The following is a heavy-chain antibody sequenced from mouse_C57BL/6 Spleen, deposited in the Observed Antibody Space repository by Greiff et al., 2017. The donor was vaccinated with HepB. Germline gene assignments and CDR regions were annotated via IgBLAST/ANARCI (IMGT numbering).Heavy chain of an antibody. Sequence: QVQLKQSGAELARPGASVKLSCKASGYTFTSYGISWVKQRTGQGLEWIGEIYPRSGNTYYNEKFKGKATLTADKSSSTAYMELRSLTSEDSAVYFCARRDWDEAMDYWGQGTSVTVSS. CDR1: GYTFTSYG. CDR2: IYPRSGNT. J-gene: IGHJ4*01. D-gene: IGHD4-1*01. CDR3: ARRDWDEAMDY. V-gene: IGHV1-81*01.